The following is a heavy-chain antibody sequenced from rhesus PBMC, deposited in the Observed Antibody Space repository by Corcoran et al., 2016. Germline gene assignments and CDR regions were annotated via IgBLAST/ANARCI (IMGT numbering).Heavy chain of an antibody. J-gene: IGHJ6*01. CDR1: GGSISSGYYY. CDR3: ARAGRPYGLDS. D-gene: IGHD2-21*01. V-gene: IGHV4-122*02. CDR2: ITYSGST. Sequence: QVQLQESGPGLVKPSETLSLTCAVSGGSISSGYYYWSWIRQPPGNGLEWIGYITYSGSTSYKPSLKSRVTISRDTSKNQFSLKLSSVTAEDTAVYYCARAGRPYGLDSWGQGVVVTVSS.